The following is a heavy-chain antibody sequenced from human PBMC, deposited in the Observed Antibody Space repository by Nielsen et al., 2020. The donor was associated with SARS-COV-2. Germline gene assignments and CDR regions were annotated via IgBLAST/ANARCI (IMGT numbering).Heavy chain of an antibody. D-gene: IGHD5-18*01. Sequence: SETLSLTCAVYGGSLSDYYWSWIRQPPGKGLEWVGEINHSGSTNYNPSLKSRVNISVHTSKNQFSLKLSSVTAADTAVYYCATFFVDTTMITDYWGQGTLVTVSS. CDR3: ATFFVDTTMITDY. CDR2: INHSGST. J-gene: IGHJ4*02. V-gene: IGHV4-34*01. CDR1: GGSLSDYY.